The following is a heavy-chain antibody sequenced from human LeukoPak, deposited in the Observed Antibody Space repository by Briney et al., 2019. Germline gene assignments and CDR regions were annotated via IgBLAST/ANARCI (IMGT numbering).Heavy chain of an antibody. CDR2: INPGGGST. J-gene: IGHJ6*02. V-gene: IGHV1-46*01. CDR3: ARAEWHGMDV. CDR1: GYTFTSYY. Sequence: AASVKVSCKASGYTFTSYYMHRVRQAPGQGLEWVGLINPGGGSTSYAQKFQGRVTMTRDTSTRTVYMELSSLRSEDTAVFYCARAEWHGMDVWGQGTTVTVSS. D-gene: IGHD3-3*01.